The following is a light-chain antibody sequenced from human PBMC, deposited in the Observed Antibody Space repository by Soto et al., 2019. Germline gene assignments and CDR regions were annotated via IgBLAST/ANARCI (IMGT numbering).Light chain of an antibody. V-gene: IGKV3-11*01. J-gene: IGKJ3*01. Sequence: EIVLTQSPATLSLSPGDRATLSCRASQSISHYLAWYQQKPGQAPRLLIYDASNRASGIPARFSGSGSGTDFTLTISSLEPDDFAVYYCQQRYNWPPGFPFGPGTKVDFK. CDR1: QSISHY. CDR2: DAS. CDR3: QQRYNWPPGFP.